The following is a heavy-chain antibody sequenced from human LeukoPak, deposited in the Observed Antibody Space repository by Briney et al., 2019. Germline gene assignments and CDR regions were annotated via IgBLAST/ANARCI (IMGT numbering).Heavy chain of an antibody. CDR3: ARVGGLNWFDP. CDR1: GFTFSSYS. CDR2: INSDGSST. V-gene: IGHV3-74*01. J-gene: IGHJ5*02. D-gene: IGHD2-15*01. Sequence: GGSLRLSCAASGFTFSSYSMNWVRQAPGKGLVWVSRINSDGSSTSYADSVKGRFTISRDNAKNTLYLQMNSLRAEDTAVYYCARVGGLNWFDPWGQGTLVTVSS.